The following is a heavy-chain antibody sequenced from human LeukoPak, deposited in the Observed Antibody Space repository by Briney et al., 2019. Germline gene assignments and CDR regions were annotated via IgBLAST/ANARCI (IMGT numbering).Heavy chain of an antibody. V-gene: IGHV3-20*04. CDR3: ARDYYGSGSYVFDY. CDR1: GFTFSSYA. Sequence: GGSLRLSCAASGFTFSSYAMSWVRQAPGKGLEWVSGINWNGGSTGYADSVKGRFTISRDNAKNSLYLQMNSLRAEDTALYYCARDYYGSGSYVFDYWGQGTLVTVSS. D-gene: IGHD3-10*01. CDR2: INWNGGST. J-gene: IGHJ4*02.